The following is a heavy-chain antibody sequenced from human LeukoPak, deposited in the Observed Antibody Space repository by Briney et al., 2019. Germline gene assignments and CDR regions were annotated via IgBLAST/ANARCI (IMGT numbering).Heavy chain of an antibody. CDR2: ISAYNGVT. CDR3: ARDQLRYYGSGSYYSDMHV. D-gene: IGHD3-10*01. CDR1: GYTFTGYA. V-gene: IGHV1-18*01. J-gene: IGHJ6*02. Sequence: ASVKVSCKASGYTFTGYAVSWVRQAPGQGLEWIGWISAYNGVTNYAQKFQGRVTMTTDTSTTTGYMELRSLRSDDTAVYYCARDQLRYYGSGSYYSDMHVWGQGTTVTVSS.